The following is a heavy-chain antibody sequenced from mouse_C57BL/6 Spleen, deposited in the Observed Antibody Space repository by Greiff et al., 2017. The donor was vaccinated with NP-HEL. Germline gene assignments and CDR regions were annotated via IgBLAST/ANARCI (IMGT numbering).Heavy chain of an antibody. Sequence: DVKLVESGGGLVKPGGSLKLSCAASGFTFSDYGMHWVRQAPEKGLEWVAYISSGSSTIYYADTVKGRFTISRDNAKNTLFLQMTSLRSEDTAMYYCARRKNYYSNHYFDYWGQGTTLTVSS. CDR3: ARRKNYYSNHYFDY. CDR2: ISSGSSTI. J-gene: IGHJ2*01. D-gene: IGHD2-5*01. V-gene: IGHV5-17*01. CDR1: GFTFSDYG.